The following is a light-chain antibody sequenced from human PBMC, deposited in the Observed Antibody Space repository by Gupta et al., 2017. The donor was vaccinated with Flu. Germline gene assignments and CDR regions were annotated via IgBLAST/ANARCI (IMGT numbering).Light chain of an antibody. V-gene: IGLV1-51*02. CDR3: ATWESSLFAGV. Sequence: VSWYQQLPGTAPKLLIFAHSNRPSVIPDRFSGPKSGTSATLGRTGLPAGDEADYYCATWESSLFAGVFGGGP. CDR2: AHS. J-gene: IGLJ3*02.